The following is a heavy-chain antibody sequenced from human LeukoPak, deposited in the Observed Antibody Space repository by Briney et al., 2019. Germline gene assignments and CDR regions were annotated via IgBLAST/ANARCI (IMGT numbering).Heavy chain of an antibody. CDR3: ANERAYYYGSGSYHYYYGMDV. D-gene: IGHD3-10*01. Sequence: SETPSLTCAVYGGSFSGYYWSWIRQPPGKGLEWIGEINHSGSTNYNPSLKSRVTISVDTSKNQFSLKLSSVTAADTAVYYCANERAYYYGSGSYHYYYGMDVWGQGTTVTVSS. CDR2: INHSGST. V-gene: IGHV4-34*01. CDR1: GGSFSGYY. J-gene: IGHJ6*02.